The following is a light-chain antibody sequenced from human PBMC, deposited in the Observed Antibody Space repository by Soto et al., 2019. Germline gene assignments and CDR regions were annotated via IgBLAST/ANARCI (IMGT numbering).Light chain of an antibody. CDR2: WAS. J-gene: IGKJ1*01. CDR3: QQYFNTPWT. Sequence: DIVMTQSPDSLAVSLGERATINCKSSQSLFYSSNNKDYLAWYQQKPGQPPRLLIYWASTRESGVPERFSGSGSGTDFTLTVSSRQAEDVAVYDCQQYFNTPWTFGQGTKVEIK. V-gene: IGKV4-1*01. CDR1: QSLFYSSNNKDY.